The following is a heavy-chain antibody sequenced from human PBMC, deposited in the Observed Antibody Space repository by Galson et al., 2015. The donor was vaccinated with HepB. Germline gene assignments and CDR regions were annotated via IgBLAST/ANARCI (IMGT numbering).Heavy chain of an antibody. D-gene: IGHD6-25*01. V-gene: IGHV3-48*02. CDR3: ARDRRPYYSDS. CDR2: ISVGGNPI. Sequence: SLRLSCAASGFTFSNHGMNWVRQAPGKGLEWVTHISVGGNPIFYADAVKGRFTISRDNAKDSLYLQMNSLKDEDTAVYYCARDRRPYYSDSWSQGALVTVSS. J-gene: IGHJ4*02. CDR1: GFTFSNHG.